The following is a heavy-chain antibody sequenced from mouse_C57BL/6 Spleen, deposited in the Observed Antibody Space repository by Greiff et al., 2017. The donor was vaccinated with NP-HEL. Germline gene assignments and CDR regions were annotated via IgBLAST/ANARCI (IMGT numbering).Heavy chain of an antibody. CDR2: INPGSGGT. CDR1: GYAFTNYL. Sequence: QVQLKESGAELVRPGTSVKVSCKASGYAFTNYLIEWVKQRPGQGLEWIGVINPGSGGTNYNEKFKGKATLTADKSSSTAYMQLSSLTSEDSAVYFCAIYGSSYRYAMDYWGQGTSVTVSS. V-gene: IGHV1-54*01. CDR3: AIYGSSYRYAMDY. J-gene: IGHJ4*01. D-gene: IGHD1-1*01.